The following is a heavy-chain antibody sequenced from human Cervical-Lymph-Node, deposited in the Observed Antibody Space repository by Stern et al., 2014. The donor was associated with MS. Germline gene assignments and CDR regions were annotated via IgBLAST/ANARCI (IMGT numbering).Heavy chain of an antibody. CDR1: GRTLSSYA. J-gene: IGHJ6*02. CDR3: ARGELKEGLVRGMDV. V-gene: IGHV1-69*01. CDR2: IIPLFGQA. Sequence: VQLVESGAEVKKPGSSVKVSCKASGRTLSSYAISWVRQPPGQRLEWMGGIIPLFGQANSAQKLKGRDTITADESPRTAYMEQSSLRSEDTAVYYCARGELKEGLVRGMDVWGQGTTVTVSS. D-gene: IGHD1-26*01.